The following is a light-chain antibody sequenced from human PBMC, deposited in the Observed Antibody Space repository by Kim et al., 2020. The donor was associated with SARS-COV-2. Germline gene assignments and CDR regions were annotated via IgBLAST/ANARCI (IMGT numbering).Light chain of an antibody. CDR2: AAS. CDR3: QQYASSPLT. J-gene: IGKJ1*01. CDR1: QGIRNNF. V-gene: IGKV3-20*01. Sequence: SPGERATPSCRASQGIRNNFIAWYQFKPGRSPRLLMTAASRRSTDIADRFSGSGSGTDFTLTISRLEPEDIAVYYCQQYASSPLTFGQGTKVDIK.